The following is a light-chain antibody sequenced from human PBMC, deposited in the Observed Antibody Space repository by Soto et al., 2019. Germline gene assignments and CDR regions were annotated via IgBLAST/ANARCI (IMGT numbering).Light chain of an antibody. Sequence: QSALTQPPSASGSPGQSVSISCTGTGSDVGGHNYVSWYQQYPGKAPKVMIYEVTKRPSGVPDRFSGSKSGNTASLTVSGLRAEDEAYYYGSAYAGSNIAHSVVVGGGTKLTVL. CDR2: EVT. CDR3: SAYAGSNIAHSVV. J-gene: IGLJ2*01. V-gene: IGLV2-8*01. CDR1: GSDVGGHNY.